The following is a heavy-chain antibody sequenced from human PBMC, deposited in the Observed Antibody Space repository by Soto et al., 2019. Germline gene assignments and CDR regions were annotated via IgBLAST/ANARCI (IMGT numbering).Heavy chain of an antibody. CDR2: IYSDGTT. V-gene: IGHV3-66*01. CDR1: GFTVSTNY. Sequence: QPGGSLRLSCAASGFTVSTNYMSWVRQAPGKGLEWVSIIYSDGTTYYADSVKGRFTISRDNSKNTLYLQMNSLRAEDTAVYFCARDSSGWYSPYYWSQGTLVTVSS. CDR3: ARDSSGWYSPYY. J-gene: IGHJ4*02. D-gene: IGHD6-19*01.